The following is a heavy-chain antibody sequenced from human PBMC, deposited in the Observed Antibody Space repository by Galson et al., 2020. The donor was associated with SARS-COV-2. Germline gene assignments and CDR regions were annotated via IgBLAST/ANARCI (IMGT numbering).Heavy chain of an antibody. Sequence: NSGGSLRLSCAASGFTFSSYSMNWVRQAPGKGLEWVSSISSSSSYIYYADSVKGRFTISRDNAKNSLYLQMNSLRAEDTAVYYCARGANIVVVPAAIPTPHLEPYYYYYMDVWGKGTTVTVSS. D-gene: IGHD2-2*02. CDR2: ISSSSSYI. V-gene: IGHV3-21*01. J-gene: IGHJ6*03. CDR1: GFTFSSYS. CDR3: ARGANIVVVPAAIPTPHLEPYYYYYMDV.